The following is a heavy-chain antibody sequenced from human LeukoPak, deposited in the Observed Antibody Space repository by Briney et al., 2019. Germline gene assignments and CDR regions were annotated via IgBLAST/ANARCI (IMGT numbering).Heavy chain of an antibody. Sequence: SETLSLTCTVSGGSISSGGYYWSWIRQHPGKGLEWIGYIYYSGSTYYNPSLKSRVTISVDTSKNQFSLKLSSVTAADTAVYYCARALHYYDSSGYYRGYYFDSWGQGTLVTVSS. V-gene: IGHV4-31*03. CDR3: ARALHYYDSSGYYRGYYFDS. D-gene: IGHD3-22*01. CDR1: GGSISSGGYY. J-gene: IGHJ4*02. CDR2: IYYSGST.